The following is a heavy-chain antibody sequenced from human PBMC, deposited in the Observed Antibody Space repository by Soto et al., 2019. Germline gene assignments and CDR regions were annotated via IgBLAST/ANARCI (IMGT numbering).Heavy chain of an antibody. CDR2: ISAYNGNT. CDR3: ARPEGYCSSTSCLPYFDY. Sequence: ASVKVSCKASGYTFTSYGISWVRQAPGQGLEWMGWISAYNGNTNYAQKLQGRVTMTTDTSTSTAYMELRSLRSDDTAVYYCARPEGYCSSTSCLPYFDYWGQGTLVTVSS. J-gene: IGHJ4*02. D-gene: IGHD2-2*01. V-gene: IGHV1-18*04. CDR1: GYTFTSYG.